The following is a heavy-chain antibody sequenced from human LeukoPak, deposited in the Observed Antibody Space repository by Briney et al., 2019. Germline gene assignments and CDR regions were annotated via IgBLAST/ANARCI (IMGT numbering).Heavy chain of an antibody. Sequence: GGSLRLSCAASGFTFSTSWMSWVRQAPGGGLEWVANIKDDGSEKYYVDSVKGRLTISRDNAKNSLFLQMNSLRVEDSAVYYCARGGIYFHYFDSWGQGTLVTVSS. CDR1: GFTFSTSW. V-gene: IGHV3-7*04. CDR2: IKDDGSEK. CDR3: ARGGIYFHYFDS. D-gene: IGHD1-26*01. J-gene: IGHJ4*02.